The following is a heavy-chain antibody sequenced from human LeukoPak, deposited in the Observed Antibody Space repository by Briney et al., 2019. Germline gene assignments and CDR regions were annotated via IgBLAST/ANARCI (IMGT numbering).Heavy chain of an antibody. Sequence: SGTLSLTCAVSGGFISSGNWWGWFRQPPGKGLEWIGEIHRSVGTNYNPSLKSRVAVSMDKSKNQFSLRVTSVTAADTAMYYCARKGPATIADYWGRGTLVTVSS. CDR1: GGFISSGNW. CDR3: ARKGPATIADY. D-gene: IGHD4-11*01. CDR2: IHRSVGT. V-gene: IGHV4-4*02. J-gene: IGHJ4*02.